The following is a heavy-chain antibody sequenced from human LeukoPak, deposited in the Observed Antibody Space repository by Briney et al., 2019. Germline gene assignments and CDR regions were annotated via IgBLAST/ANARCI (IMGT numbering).Heavy chain of an antibody. V-gene: IGHV4-4*02. D-gene: IGHD1-26*01. Sequence: SETLSLTCAVSGGSISSSNWWSWVSQPPGKGLEWIGEIYHSGSTNYNPSLKSRVTISVDKSKHQFSLKLSSVTAADTAVYYCARDLIVVGATGHAFDIWGQGTMVTVSS. CDR3: ARDLIVVGATGHAFDI. CDR2: IYHSGST. CDR1: GGSISSSNW. J-gene: IGHJ3*02.